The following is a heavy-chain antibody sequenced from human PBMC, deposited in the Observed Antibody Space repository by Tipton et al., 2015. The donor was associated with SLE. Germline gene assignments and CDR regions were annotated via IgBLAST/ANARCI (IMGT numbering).Heavy chain of an antibody. Sequence: QSGAEVKRPGSSVKVSCKSSGGIFGSHHISWVRQAPGQGLQWMGGIMSIFGTVVYAQDFEGRLTIVADTSGSTVYMELSSLTSEDTALYFCTRDRLPYYESPGYQDGFEIWGQGTLVTVSS. V-gene: IGHV1-69*06. J-gene: IGHJ3*02. CDR1: GGIFGSHH. CDR3: TRDRLPYYESPGYQDGFEI. CDR2: IMSIFGTV. D-gene: IGHD3-16*01.